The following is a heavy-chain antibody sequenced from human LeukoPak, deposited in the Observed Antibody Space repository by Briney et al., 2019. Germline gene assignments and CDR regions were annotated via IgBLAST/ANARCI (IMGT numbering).Heavy chain of an antibody. V-gene: IGHV3-30*18. D-gene: IGHD1-1*01. Sequence: GGSLRLSCVASGFIFSDYGIQWVRQAPGKGLEWVAVIAYDGNNTYYGDSVRGRFTISRDNSKKMVYLEMNSLRVEDTAVYYCAKTGMLRSVGYLDVWGKGTAVIVSS. CDR1: GFIFSDYG. CDR3: AKTGMLRSVGYLDV. J-gene: IGHJ6*04. CDR2: IAYDGNNT.